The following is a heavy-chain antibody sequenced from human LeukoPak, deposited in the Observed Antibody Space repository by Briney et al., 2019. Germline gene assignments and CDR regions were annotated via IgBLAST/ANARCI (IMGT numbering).Heavy chain of an antibody. Sequence: ASVKVSCKASGYTFTDCYVHWVRQAPGQGLEWMGWINPNSGYTNYAQKFQGRVTMTRDTSISTAYVDLSTLRSDDTAVYYCARGYRFGRNPDHWGQGTLVTVSS. CDR3: ARGYRFGRNPDH. D-gene: IGHD1-14*01. CDR2: INPNSGYT. CDR1: GYTFTDCY. V-gene: IGHV1-2*02. J-gene: IGHJ4*02.